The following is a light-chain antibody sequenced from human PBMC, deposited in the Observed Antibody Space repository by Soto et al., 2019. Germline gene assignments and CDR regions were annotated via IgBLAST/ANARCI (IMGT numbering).Light chain of an antibody. CDR1: QSVSSGH. CDR2: ATY. J-gene: IGKJ2*01. CDR3: QQYGHSPWSS. Sequence: VLTQSPGTLSLSPGERATLSCRACQSVSSGHLAWYKQKPGQAPRLLIYATYTRATGIPDRVSGSGSGTGVTLTISRLQPEDFEVYYCQQYGHSPWSSFGKGTKLEI. V-gene: IGKV3-20*01.